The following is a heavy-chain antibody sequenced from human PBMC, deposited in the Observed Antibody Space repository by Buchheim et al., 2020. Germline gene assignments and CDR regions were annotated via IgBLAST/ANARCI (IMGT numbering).Heavy chain of an antibody. Sequence: QVQLQESGPGLVKPSQTLSLTCTVSGDSMERGGFYWNWIRQHPGMGLEFIGYMYNSGSTYFNPSFRSRVTISADPSKNQFSLKLSSVTAADTAVYFCARGTPRYYFDFWGQGTL. D-gene: IGHD3-10*01. CDR3: ARGTPRYYFDF. CDR2: MYNSGST. J-gene: IGHJ4*02. V-gene: IGHV4-31*03. CDR1: GDSMERGGFY.